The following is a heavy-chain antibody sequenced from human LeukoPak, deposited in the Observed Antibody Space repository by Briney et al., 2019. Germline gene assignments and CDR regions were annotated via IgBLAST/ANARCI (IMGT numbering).Heavy chain of an antibody. CDR2: IYTSGST. Sequence: SETLSLTCTVSGGSISSGSYYWSWIRQPAGKGLEWIGRIYTSGSTNYNPSLKNRVTISVDTSKNQFSLKLSSVTAADTAVYYCARDASRYYDAGDYWGQGTLVTVSS. CDR3: ARDASRYYDAGDY. D-gene: IGHD3-22*01. J-gene: IGHJ4*02. V-gene: IGHV4-61*02. CDR1: GGSISSGSYY.